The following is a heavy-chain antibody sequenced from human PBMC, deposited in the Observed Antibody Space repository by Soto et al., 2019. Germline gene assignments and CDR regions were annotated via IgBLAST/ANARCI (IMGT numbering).Heavy chain of an antibody. CDR2: ISSSGSTI. CDR3: ARDHKGGYYYYGMDL. Sequence: GGSLRLSCAASGFTFSSYEMNWVRQAPGKGLEWVSYISSSGSTIYYADSVKGRFTISRDNAKNSLYLQMNSLRAEDTAVYYCARDHKGGYYYYGMDLWGQGTTVTVSS. J-gene: IGHJ6*02. CDR1: GFTFSSYE. V-gene: IGHV3-48*03.